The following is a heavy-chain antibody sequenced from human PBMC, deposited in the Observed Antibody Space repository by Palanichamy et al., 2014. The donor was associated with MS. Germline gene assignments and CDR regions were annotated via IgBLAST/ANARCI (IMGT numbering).Heavy chain of an antibody. D-gene: IGHD6-19*01. Sequence: DVQLVEVWGRLGPXRGGPVTLSCVASGFTSGFSFSAFWMAWVREAPGKGLEWVANIGPAGSEKYLVDSVKGRFTVSRDNAENSLYLQMNSLRADDTAIYYCATHPYSSGLYYGTDAWGQGTTVTVSS. CDR1: GFSFSAFW. V-gene: IGHV3-7*03. CDR3: ATHPYSSGLYYGTDA. J-gene: IGHJ6*02. CDR2: IGPAGSEK.